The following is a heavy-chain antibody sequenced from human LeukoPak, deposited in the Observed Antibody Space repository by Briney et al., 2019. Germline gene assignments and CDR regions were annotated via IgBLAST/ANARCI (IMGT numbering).Heavy chain of an antibody. CDR2: MNAEGSEI. D-gene: IGHD3-10*01. CDR1: GFTFSMSW. J-gene: IGHJ5*02. V-gene: IGHV3-7*04. CDR3: VGAHHPGGWFAP. Sequence: GRSLRLSCAASGFTFSMSWMTWVRQATGKGMEWAASMNAEGSEITNVDSVKGRFTASRDNAKYSLYLQMSSLTAEDTAIYSCVGAHHPGGWFAPWGQGTLVTVSS.